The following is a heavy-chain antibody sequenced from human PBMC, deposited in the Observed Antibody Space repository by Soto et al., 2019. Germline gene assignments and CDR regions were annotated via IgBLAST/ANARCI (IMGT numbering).Heavy chain of an antibody. CDR2: IIPIFGTA. J-gene: IGHJ6*02. V-gene: IGHV1-69*13. Sequence: ASVKVSCKASGGTFSSYAISWVRQAPGQGLEWMGGIIPIFGTANYAQKFQGRVTITADESTSTAYMELSSLRSEDTAVYYCARDGGNHGYYYYGMDVWGQGTTVTVS. D-gene: IGHD2-15*01. CDR3: ARDGGNHGYYYYGMDV. CDR1: GGTFSSYA.